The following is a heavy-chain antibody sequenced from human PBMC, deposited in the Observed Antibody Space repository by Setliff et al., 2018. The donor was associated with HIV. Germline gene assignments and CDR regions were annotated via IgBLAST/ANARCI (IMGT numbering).Heavy chain of an antibody. V-gene: IGHV1-18*01. Sequence: ASVKVSCKASGYSFTTSGVSWVRQAPGQGLEWMGWINIRSGNTNYAQKLQGRVTMTTDTSTNTASMELRRLRSNDTAVYYCVTSEPYNSSPFHWGQGTLVTVSS. CDR1: GYSFTTSG. J-gene: IGHJ4*02. CDR3: VTSEPYNSSPFH. D-gene: IGHD6-13*01. CDR2: INIRSGNT.